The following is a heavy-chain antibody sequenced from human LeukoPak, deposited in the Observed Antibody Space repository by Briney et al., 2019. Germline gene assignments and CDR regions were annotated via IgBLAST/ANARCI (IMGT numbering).Heavy chain of an antibody. J-gene: IGHJ5*02. CDR1: GHSLTNYW. D-gene: IGHD3-10*01. Sequence: HGESLKISCKGSGHSLTNYWIGWVRQMPGKGLEWMGMIYLGDSDTRYSPSFQGQVTISADKSISTVYLQWGSLKASDTAMYYCARQPGAGWFDPWGQGTLVTVSS. V-gene: IGHV5-51*01. CDR2: IYLGDSDT. CDR3: ARQPGAGWFDP.